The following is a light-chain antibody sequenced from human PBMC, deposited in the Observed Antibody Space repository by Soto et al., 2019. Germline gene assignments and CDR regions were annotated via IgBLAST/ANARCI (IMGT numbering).Light chain of an antibody. CDR1: QSVYTT. J-gene: IGKJ4*01. CDR2: CAS. Sequence: EIVMTQSPATLSVSPGERATLSCRASQSVYTTLAWYQQKPGQAPRLLIYCASTRATGIPARFSGTGSATDFTLIISSLQSEDSAVYYCQQYSKWPLTFGGGTKVEI. CDR3: QQYSKWPLT. V-gene: IGKV3-15*01.